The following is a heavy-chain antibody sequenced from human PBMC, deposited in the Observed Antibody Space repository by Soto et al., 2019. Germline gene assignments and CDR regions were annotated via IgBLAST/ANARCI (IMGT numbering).Heavy chain of an antibody. Sequence: ASVKVSCKASGYTFTSYGISWVRQAPGQGLEWMGWISAYNGNTNYAQKLQGRVTMTTDTSTSTAYMELRSLRSDDTAVYYCARAPDLWFGELFHDYWGQGTLVTVSS. CDR3: ARAPDLWFGELFHDY. J-gene: IGHJ4*02. D-gene: IGHD3-10*01. V-gene: IGHV1-18*01. CDR1: GYTFTSYG. CDR2: ISAYNGNT.